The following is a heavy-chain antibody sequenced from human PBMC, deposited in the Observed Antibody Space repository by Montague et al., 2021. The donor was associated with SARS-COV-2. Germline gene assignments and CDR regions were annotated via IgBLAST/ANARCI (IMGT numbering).Heavy chain of an antibody. CDR3: ARDQGYNWNYYYYYGMDV. D-gene: IGHD1-20*01. CDR2: IYYSGST. Sequence: SETLSLTCTVSGGSISSSSYYWGWIRQPPGKGLEWIGSIYYSGSTYYNPSLKSRVTISVDTSKNQFSLKLSSVTAADTAVHYCARDQGYNWNYYYYYGMDVWGQGTTVTVPS. J-gene: IGHJ6*02. CDR1: GGSISSSSYY. V-gene: IGHV4-39*07.